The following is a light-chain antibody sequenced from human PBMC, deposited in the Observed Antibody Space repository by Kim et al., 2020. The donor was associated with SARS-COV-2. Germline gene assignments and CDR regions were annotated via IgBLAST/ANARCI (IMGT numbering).Light chain of an antibody. CDR2: AAS. J-gene: IGKJ2*01. V-gene: IGKV1-9*01. Sequence: SASVGDRVTITCRTSQGISGYLAWFQQQPGKAPKLLIYAASTLQGGVPSRFSGSGSGTEFTLTIGSLQHEDFATYYCQQLNSYPPTFGQGTKLEI. CDR1: QGISGY. CDR3: QQLNSYPPT.